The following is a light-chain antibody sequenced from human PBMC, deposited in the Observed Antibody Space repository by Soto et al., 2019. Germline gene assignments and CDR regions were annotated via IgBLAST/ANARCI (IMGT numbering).Light chain of an antibody. Sequence: SALTQPPSASGAPGQSVTISCTGNSSDVGGYNFVSWYQQHPGKAPKLMIYEVSQRPSGVSDRFSGSKSGNTASLTVSGLQAEDEADYYCSSYAGRNNLVFGGGTKVTVL. J-gene: IGLJ3*02. CDR2: EVS. CDR3: SSYAGRNNLV. V-gene: IGLV2-8*01. CDR1: SSDVGGYNF.